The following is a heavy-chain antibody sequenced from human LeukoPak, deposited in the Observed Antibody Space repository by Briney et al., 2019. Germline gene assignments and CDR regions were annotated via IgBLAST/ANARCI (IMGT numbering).Heavy chain of an antibody. CDR3: ARRARRGRYYDSSGYGY. D-gene: IGHD3-22*01. CDR1: GGSISSSNW. J-gene: IGHJ4*02. CDR2: IYHSGSP. Sequence: PSGTLSLTCAVSGGSISSSNWWSWVRQPPGKGLEWIGEIYHSGSPNYNPSLKSRVTISVDKSKNQFSLKLSSVTAADTAVYYCARRARRGRYYDSSGYGYWGQGTQVTVSS. V-gene: IGHV4-4*02.